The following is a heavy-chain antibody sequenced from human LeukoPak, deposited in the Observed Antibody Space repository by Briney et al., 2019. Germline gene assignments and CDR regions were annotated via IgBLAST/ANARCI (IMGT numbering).Heavy chain of an antibody. CDR1: GGSFSGYY. CDR3: ARAAVENWFDP. J-gene: IGHJ5*02. V-gene: IGHV4-34*01. D-gene: IGHD2-15*01. Sequence: SGTLSLTCAVYGGSFSGYYWSWLRQPPGKGLEWIGEINHSGSTNYNPSLKSPVTISVDTSKHQFSLKLSSVTAADTAVYYCARAAVENWFDPWGQGTLVTVSS. CDR2: INHSGST.